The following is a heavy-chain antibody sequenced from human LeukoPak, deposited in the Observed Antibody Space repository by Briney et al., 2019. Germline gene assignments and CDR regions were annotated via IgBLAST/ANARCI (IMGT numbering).Heavy chain of an antibody. CDR1: GDSISSYY. CDR3: ASNSPRTTVPTDYYYYYMDV. V-gene: IGHV4-59*01. CDR2: ISYSVST. J-gene: IGHJ6*03. Sequence: TLSLICTVSGDSISSYYWSWIRQPPGKGLEWIGYISYSVSTNYNPSLKTRVTVSVDTSKNQCSLKLSSVTAADTAVYYCASNSPRTTVPTDYYYYYMDVWGKGTTVTVSS. D-gene: IGHD4-17*01.